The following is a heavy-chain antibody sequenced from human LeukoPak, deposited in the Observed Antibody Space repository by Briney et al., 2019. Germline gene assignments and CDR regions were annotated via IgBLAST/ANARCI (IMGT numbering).Heavy chain of an antibody. J-gene: IGHJ4*02. CDR3: ARERGYSNYVIDH. Sequence: GSSVRVSCKASGGTFSSYTISWVRQAPGQGLEWMGRIIPILGIADYAQKFQGRVTITADKSTSTAYMELSSLRSEDTAVYYCARERGYSNYVIDHWGQGTLVTVSS. D-gene: IGHD4-11*01. V-gene: IGHV1-69*04. CDR1: GGTFSSYT. CDR2: IIPILGIA.